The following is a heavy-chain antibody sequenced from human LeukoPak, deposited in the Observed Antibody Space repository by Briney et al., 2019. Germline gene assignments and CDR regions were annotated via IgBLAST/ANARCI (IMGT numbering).Heavy chain of an antibody. CDR2: IYYSGST. Sequence: PSETLSLTCTVSGGSISSSSYYWGWIRQPPGKGLEWIGSIYYSGSTYYNPSLKSRVTISVDTSTNQFSLKLSSVTAADTAVYYCAREGPTQYYDFWSAYRPLGRERFDPWGQGTLVTVSS. V-gene: IGHV4-39*07. CDR3: AREGPTQYYDFWSAYRPLGRERFDP. J-gene: IGHJ5*02. CDR1: GGSISSSSYY. D-gene: IGHD3-3*01.